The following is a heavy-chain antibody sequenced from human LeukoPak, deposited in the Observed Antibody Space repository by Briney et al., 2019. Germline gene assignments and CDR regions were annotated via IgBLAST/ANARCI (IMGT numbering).Heavy chain of an antibody. J-gene: IGHJ4*02. CDR1: GFTFSSYW. CDR3: ARLYSSSVNF. V-gene: IGHV3-74*01. CDR2: IDTDGSNT. D-gene: IGHD6-13*01. Sequence: PGGSLRLSCAASGFTFSSYWMHWVRQGPGKGLLWVSRIDTDGSNTDYADSVKGRFTISRDNSKNSLYLQMNSPRADDTAVYYCARLYSSSVNFWGQGTMVTVSS.